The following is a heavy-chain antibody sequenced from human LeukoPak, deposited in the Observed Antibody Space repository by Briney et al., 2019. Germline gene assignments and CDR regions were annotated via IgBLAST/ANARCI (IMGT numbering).Heavy chain of an antibody. CDR3: ARDRGAPNRGFGELFHFDY. D-gene: IGHD3-10*01. V-gene: IGHV4-31*03. CDR1: GGSISSGGYS. J-gene: IGHJ4*02. Sequence: PSQTLSLTCTVSGGSISSGGYSWSWIRQHPGKGLEWIGYIYYSGSTYYNPSLKSRVTISVHTSKNQFSLKLSSVTAADTAVYYCARDRGAPNRGFGELFHFDYWGQGTLVTVSS. CDR2: IYYSGST.